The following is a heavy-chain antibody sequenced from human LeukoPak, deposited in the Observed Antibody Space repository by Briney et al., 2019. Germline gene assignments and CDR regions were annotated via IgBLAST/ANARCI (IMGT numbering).Heavy chain of an antibody. CDR2: VYATGSP. Sequence: PSETLSLTCTVSGDSIRSYYWGWIRQPAGKGLEWIGRVYATGSPNYNPSLKSRVTMSIDTSKNQFSLKMTSVTAADTAVYYCVRDANGIWPVDPWGQGTLVTVSS. J-gene: IGHJ5*02. D-gene: IGHD1-1*01. V-gene: IGHV4-4*07. CDR1: GDSIRSYY. CDR3: VRDANGIWPVDP.